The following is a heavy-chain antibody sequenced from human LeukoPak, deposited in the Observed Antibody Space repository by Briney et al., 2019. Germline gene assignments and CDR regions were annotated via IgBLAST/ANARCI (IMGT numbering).Heavy chain of an antibody. CDR2: ISGSGGST. J-gene: IGHJ4*02. D-gene: IGHD3-10*01. CDR1: GFTFSSYA. V-gene: IGHV3-23*01. Sequence: PGGSLRLSCAASGFTFSSYAMSWVRQAPGKGLEWVSAISGSGGSTYYADSVKGRFTISRDNSKSTLYLQMNSLRDEDTAVYYCAISGSVYYFDYWGQGTLVTVSS. CDR3: AISGSVYYFDY.